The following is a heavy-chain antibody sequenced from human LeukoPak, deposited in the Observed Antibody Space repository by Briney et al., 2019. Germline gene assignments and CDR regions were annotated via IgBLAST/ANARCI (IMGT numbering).Heavy chain of an antibody. CDR1: GGSISSYY. D-gene: IGHD2-15*01. V-gene: IGHV4-4*09. J-gene: IGHJ6*03. CDR2: IYTSGST. CDR3: ARTSVVVAVGNYYYYMDV. Sequence: SETLSLTCTVSGGSISSYYWSWIRQPPGKGLEWIGCIYTSGSTNYNPSLKSRVTMSVDTSKNQFSLKLSSVTAADTAVYYCARTSVVVAVGNYYYYMDVWGKGTTVTVSS.